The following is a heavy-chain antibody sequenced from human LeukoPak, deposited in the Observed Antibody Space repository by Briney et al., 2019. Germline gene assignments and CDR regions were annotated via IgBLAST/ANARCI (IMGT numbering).Heavy chain of an antibody. D-gene: IGHD6-19*01. J-gene: IGHJ4*02. CDR2: VNLQGST. CDR3: ARSLAVAGTSAYFDY. V-gene: IGHV4-4*02. CDR1: GGSITQTNY. Sequence: PSETLSLTCGVSGGSITQTNYWTWVRQPPGKGLEWIGEVNLQGSTNYNPSLMGRVAISVDKSENHVSLQLTSVTAADTAVYYRARSLAVAGTSAYFDYWGQGTLVTVSS.